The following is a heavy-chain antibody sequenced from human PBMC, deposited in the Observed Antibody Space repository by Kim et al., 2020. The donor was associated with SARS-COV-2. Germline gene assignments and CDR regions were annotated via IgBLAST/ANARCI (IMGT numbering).Heavy chain of an antibody. CDR3: ARGSGHSSDRFV. J-gene: IGHJ6*02. D-gene: IGHD6-19*01. CDR2: IKEDGSDK. Sequence: LSLTCAASGFTFSGYWMSWVRQAPGKGLEWVANIKEDGSDKYYVDSVKGRFTISRDNAKNSLYLQMNNLGAEDTAVYYCARGSGHSSDRFVWGQGTMVTVSS. CDR1: GFTFSGYW. V-gene: IGHV3-7*01.